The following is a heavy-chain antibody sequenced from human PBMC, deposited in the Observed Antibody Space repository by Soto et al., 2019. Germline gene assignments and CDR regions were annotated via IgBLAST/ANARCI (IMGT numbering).Heavy chain of an antibody. CDR2: ISSSGSTI. CDR1: GFTFSDYY. Sequence: GGSLRLSYAASGFTFSDYYMSWIRQAPGKGLEWVSYISSSGSTIYYADSVKGRFTISRDNAKNSLYLQMNSLRAEDTAVYYCARDIKVSPGLDAFDIWGQGTMVTVSS. CDR3: ARDIKVSPGLDAFDI. D-gene: IGHD1-20*01. J-gene: IGHJ3*02. V-gene: IGHV3-11*01.